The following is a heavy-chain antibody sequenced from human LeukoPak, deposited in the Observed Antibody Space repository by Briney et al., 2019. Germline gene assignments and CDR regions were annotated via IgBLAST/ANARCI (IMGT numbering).Heavy chain of an antibody. D-gene: IGHD1-1*01. CDR2: ISSSSSYI. CDR1: GFTFSSYS. J-gene: IGHJ6*02. V-gene: IGHV3-21*01. Sequence: GGSLRLSCAASGFTFSSYSMNWVRQAPGKGLEWVSSISSSSSYIYYADSVKGRFTISRDNSKNTRYLQMNSLRAEDTAVYYCARNWNDVYYYYYGMDVWGQGTTVTVSS. CDR3: ARNWNDVYYYYYGMDV.